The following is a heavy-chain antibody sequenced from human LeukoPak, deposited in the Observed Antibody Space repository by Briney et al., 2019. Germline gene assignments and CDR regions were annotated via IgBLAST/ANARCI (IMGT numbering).Heavy chain of an antibody. D-gene: IGHD3-22*01. CDR1: GFTFSSYS. CDR3: ARSGTTYYYDSGSRI. V-gene: IGHV3-48*04. CDR2: ISGSSSII. J-gene: IGHJ3*02. Sequence: GGSLRLSWEASGFTFSSYSMNWVRQAPGKGLEWVAFISGSSSIIHYADSVKGRCTISRDIAKNSLYLQMNSLRAEDTAVYYCARSGTTYYYDSGSRIWGQGTMVTVSS.